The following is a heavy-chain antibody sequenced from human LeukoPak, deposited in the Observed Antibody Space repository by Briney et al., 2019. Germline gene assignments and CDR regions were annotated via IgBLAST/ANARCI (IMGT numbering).Heavy chain of an antibody. CDR2: ISAYNGNT. V-gene: IGHV1-18*01. Sequence: ASVKVSCKASGYTFTSYGISWVRQAPGQGLEWMGWISAYNGNTNYAQKLQGSVTMTTDTSTSTAYMELRSLRSDDTAVYYCARDRYYYDSSVPFDYWGQGTLVTVSS. J-gene: IGHJ4*02. CDR1: GYTFTSYG. D-gene: IGHD3-22*01. CDR3: ARDRYYYDSSVPFDY.